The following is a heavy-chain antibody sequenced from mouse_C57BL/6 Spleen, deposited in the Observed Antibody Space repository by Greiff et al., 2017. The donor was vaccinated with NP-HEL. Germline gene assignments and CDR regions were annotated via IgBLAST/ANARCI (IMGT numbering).Heavy chain of an antibody. J-gene: IGHJ1*03. CDR3: TRRGPWYFDV. CDR2: IDPETGGT. D-gene: IGHD3-3*01. CDR1: GYTFTDYE. Sequence: QVHVKQSGAELVRPGASVTLSCKASGYTFTDYEMHWVKQTPVHGLEWIGAIDPETGGTAYNQKFKGKAILTADKSSSTAYMERRSLTSEDSAVYYCTRRGPWYFDVWGTGTTVTVSS. V-gene: IGHV1-15*01.